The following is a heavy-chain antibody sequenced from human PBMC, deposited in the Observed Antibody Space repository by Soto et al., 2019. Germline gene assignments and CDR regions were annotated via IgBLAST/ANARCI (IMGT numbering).Heavy chain of an antibody. D-gene: IGHD1-1*01. V-gene: IGHV3-23*01. CDR3: ATIDDVTFHY. J-gene: IGHJ4*02. CDR1: GFTFNNYA. Sequence: GGSLRLSCAASGFTFNNYAMSWVRQAPGKGLEWVSAISGSGGSTFSADSVTGRFIISRDNSRNSLYLQMDSLTVEDTAVYYCATIDDVTFHYWGLGTLVTVSS. CDR2: ISGSGGST.